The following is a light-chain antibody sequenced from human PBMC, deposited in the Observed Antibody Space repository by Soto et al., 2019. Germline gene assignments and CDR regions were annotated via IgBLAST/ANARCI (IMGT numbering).Light chain of an antibody. J-gene: IGLJ3*02. V-gene: IGLV1-40*01. Sequence: QAVVTQPPSVSGAPGQRVTISCTGNSTNIGAGYDVHWYQHFPGTAPKLLIYGSTNRPSGVPDRFSASKSATSASLAITGLQADDEADFYCQSYDSSLRGVVFGGGTKLTVL. CDR3: QSYDSSLRGVV. CDR1: STNIGAGYD. CDR2: GST.